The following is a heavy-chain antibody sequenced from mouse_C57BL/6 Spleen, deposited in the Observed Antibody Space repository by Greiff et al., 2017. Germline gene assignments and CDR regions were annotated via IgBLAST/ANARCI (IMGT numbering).Heavy chain of an antibody. Sequence: EVKVEESGGGLVQPGGSMKLSCVASGFTFSNYWMNWVRQSPEKGLEWVAQIRLKSDNYATHYAESVKGRFTISRDDSKSSVYLQMNNVRAEDTGIYYCTDWFAYWGQGTLVTVSA. CDR3: TDWFAY. J-gene: IGHJ3*01. V-gene: IGHV6-3*01. CDR2: IRLKSDNYAT. CDR1: GFTFSNYW.